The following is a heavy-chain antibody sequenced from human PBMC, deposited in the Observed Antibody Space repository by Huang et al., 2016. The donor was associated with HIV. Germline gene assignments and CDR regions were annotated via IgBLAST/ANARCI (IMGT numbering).Heavy chain of an antibody. CDR3: TTDRDYGDYVADAFDI. Sequence: EVQLVESGGGLVKPGGSIRLSCAASGFNFSKAWVSWVRKAPGKGLEWFGRIKSKTEGGTTDYDEPVKGRFTIARDDSKNTLYLQMNTLKTEDTAVYYCTTDRDYGDYVADAFDIWGQGTMVTVSS. D-gene: IGHD4-17*01. J-gene: IGHJ3*02. V-gene: IGHV3-15*01. CDR1: GFNFSKAW. CDR2: IKSKTEGGTT.